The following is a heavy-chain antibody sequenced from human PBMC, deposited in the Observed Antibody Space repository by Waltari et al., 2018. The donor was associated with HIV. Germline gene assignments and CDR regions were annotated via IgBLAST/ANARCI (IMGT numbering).Heavy chain of an antibody. J-gene: IGHJ6*02. CDR3: ARGSRLVAAYYYYGLDV. D-gene: IGHD3-10*01. V-gene: IGHV3-33*01. Sequence: VQLVESGGAVVQPGKSLILSCAASGFIFSAYGMHWVRQAPGKGLEWVALIRYDGSNKYYSDSVKGRFTISRDNAENTLFLQMSDLRADDTATYFCARGSRLVAAYYYYGLDVWGPGTTVTVSS. CDR2: IRYDGSNK. CDR1: GFIFSAYG.